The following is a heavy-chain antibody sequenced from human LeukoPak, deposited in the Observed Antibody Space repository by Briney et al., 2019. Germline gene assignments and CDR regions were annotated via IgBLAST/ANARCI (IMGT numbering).Heavy chain of an antibody. CDR1: GGSLSSYY. CDR3: ARGYEPEAVDAFDI. V-gene: IGHV4-59*01. Sequence: SETLSLTCTVSGGSLSSYYWSWIRQPPRKGLEWIGYIYYSGSTNYNPSLKSRVTISVDTSKNQFSLKLSSVTAADTAVYYCARGYEPEAVDAFDIWGQGTMVTVSS. J-gene: IGHJ3*02. D-gene: IGHD3-16*01. CDR2: IYYSGST.